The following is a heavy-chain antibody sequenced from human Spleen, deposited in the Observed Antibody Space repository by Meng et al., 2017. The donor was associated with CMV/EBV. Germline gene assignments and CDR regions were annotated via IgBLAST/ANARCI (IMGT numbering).Heavy chain of an antibody. Sequence: FSSYGRHWVRQTPGKGLNWVAFIRFDVTNDFYADSVKDRFTISRDNSKNTVYLQMAILRIEDSAVYYCVKDWAFEYNQVGHYHFDNWGQGALVTVSS. CDR3: VKDWAFEYNQVGHYHFDN. V-gene: IGHV3-30*02. CDR1: FSSYG. D-gene: IGHD3-3*01. J-gene: IGHJ4*02. CDR2: IRFDVTND.